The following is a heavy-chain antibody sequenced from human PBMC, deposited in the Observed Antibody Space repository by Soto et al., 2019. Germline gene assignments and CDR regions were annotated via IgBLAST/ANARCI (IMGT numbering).Heavy chain of an antibody. CDR2: IIPIFATA. CDR3: AREEGIAVAGTSYYYYYGMDV. V-gene: IGHV1-69*06. Sequence: QVQLVQSGAEVKKPGSSVKVSCKASGGTFSSYAISWVRQAPGQGLEWMGGIIPIFATANYAQKFQGRVTITADKSTSTAYMELSSLRSEDTAVYYCAREEGIAVAGTSYYYYYGMDVWGQGTTVTVSS. J-gene: IGHJ6*02. CDR1: GGTFSSYA. D-gene: IGHD6-19*01.